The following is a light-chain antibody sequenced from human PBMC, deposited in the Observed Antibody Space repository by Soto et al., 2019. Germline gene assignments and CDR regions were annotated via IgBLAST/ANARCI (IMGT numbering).Light chain of an antibody. CDR2: GAS. CDR3: QQYNNWPNT. Sequence: ETVMTQYPATLSVSPGERATLSCRASQYVSTSLAWYQQKPGQAPRLLVYGASNRAPGIPARFSGSGSGTQFSLTISSLQFEDFALYSCQQYNNWPNTFGQGTKVDIK. CDR1: QYVSTS. J-gene: IGKJ1*01. V-gene: IGKV3-15*01.